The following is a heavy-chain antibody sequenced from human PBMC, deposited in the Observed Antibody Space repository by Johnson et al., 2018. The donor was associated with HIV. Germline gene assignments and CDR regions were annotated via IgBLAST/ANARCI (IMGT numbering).Heavy chain of an antibody. D-gene: IGHD1-26*01. CDR3: ARDKWELLGAFDI. CDR1: GFTFSSYA. J-gene: IGHJ3*02. CDR2: ISYDGSKK. Sequence: QVQVLESGGGVVQPGRSLRLSCAASGFTFSSYAMHWVRQAPGKGLEWVAVISYDGSKKYYADSVKGRFTISRDTSKNTLYLQMNSLRAEDTAVYYCARDKWELLGAFDIWGQGTMVTVSS. V-gene: IGHV3-30-3*01.